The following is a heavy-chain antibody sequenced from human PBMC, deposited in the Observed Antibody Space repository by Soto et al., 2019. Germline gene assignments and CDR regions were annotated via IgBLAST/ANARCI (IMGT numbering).Heavy chain of an antibody. CDR3: AGGGQRGKGYPY. D-gene: IGHD2-15*01. J-gene: IGHJ4*02. CDR1: GFNFTSSA. V-gene: IGHV1-58*01. CDR2: IVVGSGNT. Sequence: ASVKVSCKASGFNFTSSAVQWVRQARGQRLELIGWIVVGSGNTNYAQKFQERVTITRNMSTSTAYMELSSLRSEDTAVYYCAGGGQRGKGYPYWGQGTLVTVSS.